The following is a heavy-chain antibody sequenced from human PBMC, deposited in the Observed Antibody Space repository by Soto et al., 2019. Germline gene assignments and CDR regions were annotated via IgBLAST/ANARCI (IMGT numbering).Heavy chain of an antibody. CDR2: IWNDGSNK. Sequence: GGSPGLSCASSGFTFRDHAMHWVRQAPGKGREWLAIIWNDGSNKFYAGSVQGRFTISRDNSKNTVYLQMNTLSAEDTAVYYCARALFPDVDIYAMDVWGQGTTVTVSS. D-gene: IGHD5-12*01. J-gene: IGHJ6*02. CDR1: GFTFRDHA. CDR3: ARALFPDVDIYAMDV. V-gene: IGHV3-33*01.